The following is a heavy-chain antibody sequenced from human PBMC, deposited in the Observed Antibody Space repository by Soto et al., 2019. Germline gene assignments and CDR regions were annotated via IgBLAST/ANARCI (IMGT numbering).Heavy chain of an antibody. CDR3: ERDNYGPLDY. CDR2: IDPRSGDR. J-gene: IGHJ4*02. D-gene: IGHD3-10*01. V-gene: IGHV1-2*02. CDR1: GYTFTDLY. Sequence: XSVKVSGKPSGYTFTDLYIHWVRQAPGQGLEWMGWIDPRSGDRRYTQKFQGRVTMSRDTSASTVYMELSSLTSDDTAVYFCERDNYGPLDYWGQGTLVTVPS.